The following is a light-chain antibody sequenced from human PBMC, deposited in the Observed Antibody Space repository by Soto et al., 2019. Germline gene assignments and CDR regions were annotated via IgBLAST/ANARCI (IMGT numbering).Light chain of an antibody. J-gene: IGKJ1*01. V-gene: IGKV3-20*01. CDR3: QQYGSSPWT. CDR2: GAS. CDR1: QSVSSSY. Sequence: DIVLTQSPGTLSLSPGERATLSCRASQSVSSSYLAWYQQKPGQAPRLLIYGASSRATGIPDRFSGSGSGTDFTRTISRLEPEDFAVYYCQQYGSSPWTFGQGTKVEI.